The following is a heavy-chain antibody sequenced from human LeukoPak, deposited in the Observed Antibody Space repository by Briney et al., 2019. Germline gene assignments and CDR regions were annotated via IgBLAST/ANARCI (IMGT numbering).Heavy chain of an antibody. V-gene: IGHV3-49*03. CDR1: GFTFGDYA. Sequence: PGRSLRLSCTASGFTFGDYAMSWFRQAPGKGLEWVGFIRSKAYGGTTEYAASVKGGFTISRDDSKSIAYLQMNSLKTEDTAVYYCTSPLLWFGELSYYFDYWGQGTLVTVSS. D-gene: IGHD3-10*01. J-gene: IGHJ4*02. CDR3: TSPLLWFGELSYYFDY. CDR2: IRSKAYGGTT.